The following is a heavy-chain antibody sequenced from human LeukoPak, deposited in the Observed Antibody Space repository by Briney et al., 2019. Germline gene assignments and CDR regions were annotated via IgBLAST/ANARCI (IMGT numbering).Heavy chain of an antibody. D-gene: IGHD3-10*01. V-gene: IGHV1-2*02. Sequence: ASEKVSCKASGYTFTGYYMHWVRQAPGQGLEWMGWINPNSGGTNYAQKFQGRVTMTRDTSISTAYMELSRLRSDDTAVYYCARAVDYYGSGSYYNPLDYWGQGTLVTVSS. CDR3: ARAVDYYGSGSYYNPLDY. CDR1: GYTFTGYY. J-gene: IGHJ4*02. CDR2: INPNSGGT.